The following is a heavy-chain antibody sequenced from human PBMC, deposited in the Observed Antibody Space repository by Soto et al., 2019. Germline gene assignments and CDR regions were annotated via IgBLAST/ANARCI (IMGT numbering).Heavy chain of an antibody. CDR3: TTDTDIVLVPAAPNYYYYGMDV. Sequence: GGSLRLSCAASGFTFSSYGMHWVRQAPGKGLEWVAVISGSEDNIHYAAPVKGRFTISRDDSKNTLYLQMNSLKTEDTAVYYCTTDTDIVLVPAAPNYYYYGMDVWGQGTTVTVSS. CDR1: GFTFSSYG. J-gene: IGHJ6*02. CDR2: ISGSEDNI. V-gene: IGHV3-33*08. D-gene: IGHD2-2*01.